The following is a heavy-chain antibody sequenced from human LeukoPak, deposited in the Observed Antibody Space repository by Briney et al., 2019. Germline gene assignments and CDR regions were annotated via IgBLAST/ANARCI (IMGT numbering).Heavy chain of an antibody. Sequence: GGSLRLSCATSGFTFSSYGMHWVRQAPGKGLEWVAFIRYDGSNKYYADSVKGRFTISRDNSKNTLYLQMNSLRAEDTAVYYCAKDLSHIAVASTAYYFDYWGQGTLVTVSS. V-gene: IGHV3-30*02. D-gene: IGHD6-19*01. J-gene: IGHJ4*02. CDR3: AKDLSHIAVASTAYYFDY. CDR2: IRYDGSNK. CDR1: GFTFSSYG.